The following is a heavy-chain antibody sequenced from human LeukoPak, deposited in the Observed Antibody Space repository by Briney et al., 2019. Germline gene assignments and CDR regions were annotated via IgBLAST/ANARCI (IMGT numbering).Heavy chain of an antibody. V-gene: IGHV4-59*01. CDR3: ARWVSAISDY. CDR1: GGSISSYY. Sequence: SETLSLTCTVSGGSISSYYWSWIRQPPGKGLEWIGYIYYSGSTNYNPSLKSRVTISLDPAKNQFSLKMNSVTAADTAVYYFARWVSAISDYWGQGTLVTVPS. J-gene: IGHJ4*02. CDR2: IYYSGST. D-gene: IGHD5/OR15-5a*01.